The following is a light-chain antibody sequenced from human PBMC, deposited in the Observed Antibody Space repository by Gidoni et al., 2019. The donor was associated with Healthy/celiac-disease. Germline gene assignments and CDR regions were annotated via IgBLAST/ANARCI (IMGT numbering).Light chain of an antibody. CDR3: MQALQTPWT. J-gene: IGKJ1*01. V-gene: IGKV2-28*01. Sequence: DIVMTQSTLSLPVTPGEPASISCRSSQILLHSNGYNYLDWYLQKPGQSPQLLIYLGSNRASGVPDRFSGSGSGTDFTLKISRVEAEDVGVYYCMQALQTPWTFGQGTKVEIK. CDR2: LGS. CDR1: QILLHSNGYNY.